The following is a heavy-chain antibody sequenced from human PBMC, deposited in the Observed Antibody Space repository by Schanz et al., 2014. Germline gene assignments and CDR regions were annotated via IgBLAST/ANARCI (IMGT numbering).Heavy chain of an antibody. V-gene: IGHV1-18*01. CDR2: ISPYNGNT. CDR3: ARDLTVDTGYVVHYYYNGMDV. D-gene: IGHD5-12*01. CDR1: GYTFTSYG. Sequence: QVQLVQSGAEVKKPGASVKVSCKASGYTFTSYGISWVRQAPGQVLEWMGWISPYNGNTNYAQNFQARVTITADKSTSTAYMELTSLRSEHTAVYFCARDLTVDTGYVVHYYYNGMDVWGQGTTVTVSS. J-gene: IGHJ6*02.